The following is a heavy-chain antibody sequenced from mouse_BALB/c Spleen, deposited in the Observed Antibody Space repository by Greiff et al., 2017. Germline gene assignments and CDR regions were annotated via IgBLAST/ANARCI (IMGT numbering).Heavy chain of an antibody. V-gene: IGHV8-11*01. Sequence: QVTLKESGPGILQPSQTLSLTCSFSGFSLSTYGIGVGWIRQPSGKGLEWLAHIWWNDNKYYNTALKSRLTISKDTSNNQVFLKIASVDTADTATYYCARMYDYGGFAYWGQGTLVTVSA. CDR3: ARMYDYGGFAY. D-gene: IGHD2-4*01. J-gene: IGHJ3*01. CDR2: IWWNDNK. CDR1: GFSLSTYGIG.